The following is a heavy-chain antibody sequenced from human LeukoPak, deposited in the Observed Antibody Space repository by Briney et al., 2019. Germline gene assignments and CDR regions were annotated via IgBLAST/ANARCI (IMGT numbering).Heavy chain of an antibody. CDR3: ASGRYCSGGSCPFDY. CDR2: IYYSGST. Sequence: PSETLSLTCTVSGGSISSGNYYWSWIRQPPGKGLEWIGYIYYSGSTNYNPSLKSRVTISVDTSKNQFSLKLSSVTAADTAVYYCASGRYCSGGSCPFDYWGQGTLVTVSS. CDR1: GGSISSGNYY. V-gene: IGHV4-61*01. J-gene: IGHJ4*02. D-gene: IGHD2-15*01.